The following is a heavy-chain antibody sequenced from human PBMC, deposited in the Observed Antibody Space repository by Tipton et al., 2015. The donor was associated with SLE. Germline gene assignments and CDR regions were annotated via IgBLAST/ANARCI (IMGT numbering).Heavy chain of an antibody. V-gene: IGHV3-21*04. J-gene: IGHJ4*02. CDR1: GFTFSSYS. Sequence: SLRLSCAASGFTFSSYSMNWVRQAPGKGLEWVSSISSTSSYIYYADSVKGRFTISRDNARNTVFLQMSSLRAEDTGAYYCVSDRELIHWGQGALVTVSS. CDR3: VSDRELIH. CDR2: ISSTSSYI. D-gene: IGHD1-7*01.